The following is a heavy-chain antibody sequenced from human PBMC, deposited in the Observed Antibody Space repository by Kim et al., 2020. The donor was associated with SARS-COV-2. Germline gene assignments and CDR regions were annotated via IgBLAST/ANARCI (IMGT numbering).Heavy chain of an antibody. CDR2: ISWNSGSV. J-gene: IGHJ4*02. V-gene: IGHV3-9*01. D-gene: IGHD3-22*01. CDR1: GFTFGDYA. Sequence: GGSLRLSCAASGFTFGDYAMHWVRQAPGKGLEWVSGISWNSGSVGYADSVKGRFTIPRDNAKNSLYLQMNSLRSEDTALYYCAKDIYHDRSDLGDWGQGTLVTVSS. CDR3: AKDIYHDRSDLGD.